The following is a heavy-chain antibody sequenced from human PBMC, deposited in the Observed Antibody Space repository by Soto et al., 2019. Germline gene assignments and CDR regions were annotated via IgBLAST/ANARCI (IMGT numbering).Heavy chain of an antibody. J-gene: IGHJ5*02. CDR3: ARDDSSGYYYRS. CDR2: IYYSGST. Sequence: SETLSLTCTVSGGSISSYYWSWIRQPPGKGLEWIGYIYYSGSTNYNPSLKSRVTISVDTSKNQFSLKLSSVTAAGTAVYYCARDDSSGYYYRSWGQGTLVTVSS. V-gene: IGHV4-59*01. D-gene: IGHD3-22*01. CDR1: GGSISSYY.